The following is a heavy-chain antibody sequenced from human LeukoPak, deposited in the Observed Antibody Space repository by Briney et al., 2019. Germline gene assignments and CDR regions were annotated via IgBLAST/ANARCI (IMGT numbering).Heavy chain of an antibody. CDR1: GFTVSSNY. CDR3: ASGNRYSSSFDY. Sequence: GGSLRLSCAASGFTVSSNYMSWVRQAPGKGLEWVSSISSSSSYIYYADSVKGRFTISRDNAKNSLYLQMNSLRAEDTAVYYCASGNRYSSSFDYWGQGTLVTVSS. D-gene: IGHD6-6*01. J-gene: IGHJ4*02. V-gene: IGHV3-21*01. CDR2: ISSSSSYI.